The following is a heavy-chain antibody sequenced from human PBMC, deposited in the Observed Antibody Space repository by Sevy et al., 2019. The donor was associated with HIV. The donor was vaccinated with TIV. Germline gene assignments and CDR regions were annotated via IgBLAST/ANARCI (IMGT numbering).Heavy chain of an antibody. V-gene: IGHV3-48*02. CDR2: ISSSSSTI. J-gene: IGHJ6*03. Sequence: GGCLRLSCAASGFTFSSYSMNWVRQAPGKGLEWVSYISSSSSTIYYADSVKGRFTISRDNAKNSLYLQMNGLRDEDTAVYYCARVGGAYYMDVWGKGTTVTVSS. D-gene: IGHD3-3*01. CDR1: GFTFSSYS. CDR3: ARVGGAYYMDV.